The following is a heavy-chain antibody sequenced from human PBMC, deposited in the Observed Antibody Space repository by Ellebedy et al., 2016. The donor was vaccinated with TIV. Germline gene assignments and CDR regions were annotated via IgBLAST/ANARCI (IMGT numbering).Heavy chain of an antibody. V-gene: IGHV1-46*01. Sequence: ASVKVSCKTSGYFFTNYYIHWVRQAPGQGLEWMAMIHPSGGSMSYAQEFQGRLTLTRDTSTSTVYMELSSLTTEDTAVFYCARESSGFYTDYWGQGTLVTVPS. CDR2: IHPSGGSM. CDR1: GYFFTNYY. D-gene: IGHD3-22*01. J-gene: IGHJ4*02. CDR3: ARESSGFYTDY.